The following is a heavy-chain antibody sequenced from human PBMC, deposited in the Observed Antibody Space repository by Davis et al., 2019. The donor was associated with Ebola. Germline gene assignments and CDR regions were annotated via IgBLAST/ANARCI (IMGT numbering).Heavy chain of an antibody. CDR3: ARGRYYDSSGYRYYFNY. J-gene: IGHJ4*02. D-gene: IGHD3-22*01. CDR2: MNPNSGNT. CDR1: GYTFTSYD. V-gene: IGHV1-8*03. Sequence: ASVTVSCKASGYTFTSYDINWVRQATGQGLEWMGWMNPNSGNTGYAQKFQGRVTITRNTSISTAYMELSSLRSEDTAVYYCARGRYYDSSGYRYYFNYWGQGTLVNVSS.